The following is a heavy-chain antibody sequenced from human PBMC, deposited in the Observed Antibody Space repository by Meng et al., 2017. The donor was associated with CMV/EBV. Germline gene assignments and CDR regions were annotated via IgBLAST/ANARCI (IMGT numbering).Heavy chain of an antibody. CDR1: GASIKNYN. Sequence: QVQIAESGPGLVKPSETLSLTCIVSGASIKNYNWNWVRQPAGQGLEWIGLIQVIGHNVYHPSLKSRVTVSLDASKSQFSLTLNSVTAADTATYYCAGSRPGGGACDYWGQGILVTVSS. D-gene: IGHD3-16*01. CDR2: IQVIGHN. CDR3: AGSRPGGGACDY. V-gene: IGHV4-4*07. J-gene: IGHJ4*02.